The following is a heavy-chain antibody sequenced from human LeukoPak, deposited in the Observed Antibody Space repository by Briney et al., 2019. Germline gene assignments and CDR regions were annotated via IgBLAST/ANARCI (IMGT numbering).Heavy chain of an antibody. CDR2: LSGSSGAT. Sequence: PGGSLRLSCAASGFTFSSCAMSWVRQAPGKGLEWVSSLSGSSGATFYADSVKGRFTISRDNFKNTLYLQMNSLRVEDTALYYCAKEDYVGTSGSFDLWGRGTLVTVSS. CDR3: AKEDYVGTSGSFDL. V-gene: IGHV3-23*01. D-gene: IGHD4-23*01. CDR1: GFTFSSCA. J-gene: IGHJ2*01.